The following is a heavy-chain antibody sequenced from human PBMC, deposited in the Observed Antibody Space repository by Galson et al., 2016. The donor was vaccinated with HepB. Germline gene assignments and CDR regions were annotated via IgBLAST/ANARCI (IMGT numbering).Heavy chain of an antibody. CDR2: VSHSSTYV. CDR3: ARSLCWYFDV. Sequence: SLRLSCAASGFTFHNYTMNWLRQAPGKGLEWVSSVSHSSTYVYYADSVEGRFTISRDNAKNSLYLEMNSLRVEDTAVFYCARSLCWYFDVWGRGTLVTVSS. J-gene: IGHJ2*01. V-gene: IGHV3-21*01. CDR1: GFTFHNYT.